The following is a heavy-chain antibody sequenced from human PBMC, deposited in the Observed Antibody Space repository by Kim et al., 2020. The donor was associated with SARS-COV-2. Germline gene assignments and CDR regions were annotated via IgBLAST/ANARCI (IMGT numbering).Heavy chain of an antibody. J-gene: IGHJ4*02. CDR2: ISGSGGST. V-gene: IGHV3-23*01. Sequence: GGSLRLSCAASGFTFSSYAMSWVRQAPGKGLEWVSAISGSGGSTYYADSVKGRFTISRDNSKNTLYLQMNSLRAEDTAVYYCAKVRYCGGDCFGYFDYWGQGTLVTVSS. D-gene: IGHD2-21*01. CDR3: AKVRYCGGDCFGYFDY. CDR1: GFTFSSYA.